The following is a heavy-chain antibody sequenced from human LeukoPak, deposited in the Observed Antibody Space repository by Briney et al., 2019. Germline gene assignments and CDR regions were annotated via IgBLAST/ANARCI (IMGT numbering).Heavy chain of an antibody. J-gene: IGHJ5*01. CDR1: GYTFTSYD. D-gene: IGHD2-2*01. CDR3: AKEPREYCSSTSCPNWFDS. CDR2: MKPNSANT. V-gene: IGHV1-8*01. Sequence: ASVKVSCKASGYTFTSYDINWVRQATGQGLEWMGWMKPNSANTGYAQKFQGRVTMTRNTSISTAYMELSSLRSEDTAVYYCAKEPREYCSSTSCPNWFDSWGQGTLVTVSS.